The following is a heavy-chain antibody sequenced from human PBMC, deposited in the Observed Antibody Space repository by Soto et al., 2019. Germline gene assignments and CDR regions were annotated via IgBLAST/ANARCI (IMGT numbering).Heavy chain of an antibody. D-gene: IGHD3-10*01. CDR1: GFSFSNAW. CDR2: IKSKTDGGTT. V-gene: IGHV3-15*01. J-gene: IGHJ2*01. Sequence: EVQLVESGGGLVKPGGSLRLSCAASGFSFSNAWMSWVRQAPEKGVEWVGRIKSKTDGGTTDYAAPVKGRFTISRDDSTNTLYLQMNSLKTEDTAVYYCTREGGVRGVYTVINWYFDLWGRGTLVTVSS. CDR3: TREGGVRGVYTVINWYFDL.